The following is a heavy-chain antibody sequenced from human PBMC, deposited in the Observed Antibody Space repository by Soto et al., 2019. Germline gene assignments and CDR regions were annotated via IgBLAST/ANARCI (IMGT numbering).Heavy chain of an antibody. Sequence: QLQLQESGPGLVKPSETLSLTCTVSGGSISSSSYYWGWIRQPPGKGLEWIGSIYYSGSTYYNPSLKSRVTRSVDTSKNQFSLKLSSVTAADTAVYYCARQALQWLVLGNWFDPWGQGTLVTVSS. CDR1: GGSISSSSYY. D-gene: IGHD6-19*01. CDR2: IYYSGST. J-gene: IGHJ5*02. CDR3: ARQALQWLVLGNWFDP. V-gene: IGHV4-39*01.